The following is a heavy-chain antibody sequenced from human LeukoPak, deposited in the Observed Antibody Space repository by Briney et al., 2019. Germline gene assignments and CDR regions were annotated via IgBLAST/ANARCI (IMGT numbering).Heavy chain of an antibody. Sequence: PGGSLRLSCAASGFTFSYYAMHWVRQAPGKGLEWVAVISYDGSNKYSADSVKGRFTISRDNSKNTLYLQMNSLRAEDTAVYYCARDYGDYPYYYYGMDVWGQGTTVTVSS. CDR1: GFTFSYYA. V-gene: IGHV3-30-3*01. CDR2: ISYDGSNK. D-gene: IGHD4-17*01. J-gene: IGHJ6*02. CDR3: ARDYGDYPYYYYGMDV.